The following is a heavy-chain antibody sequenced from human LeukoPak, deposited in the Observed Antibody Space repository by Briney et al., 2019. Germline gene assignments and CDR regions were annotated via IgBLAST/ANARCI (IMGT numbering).Heavy chain of an antibody. J-gene: IGHJ4*02. Sequence: SETLSLTCTVSGGSISSSSYYWGWIRQPPGKGLEWIGSIYYSGSTYYNPSLKSRVTISVDTSKNQFSLKLSSVTAADTAVYYCARSQSLDYWGQGTLVTVSS. CDR2: IYYSGST. V-gene: IGHV4-39*07. CDR3: ARSQSLDY. CDR1: GGSISSSSYY.